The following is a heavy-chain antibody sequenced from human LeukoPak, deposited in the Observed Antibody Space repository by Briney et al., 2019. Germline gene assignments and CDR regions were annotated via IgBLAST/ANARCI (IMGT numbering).Heavy chain of an antibody. CDR1: GGTFSSYA. CDR3: ARHGSTYYYDSSGYSTPRFDP. J-gene: IGHJ5*02. Sequence: EASVKVSCKASGGTFSSYAISWVRQAPGQGLEWMGRIIPILGIANYAQKIQGRVTITADKSTSTAYMELSSLRSEDTAVYYCARHGSTYYYDSSGYSTPRFDPWGQGTLVTVSS. V-gene: IGHV1-69*04. CDR2: IIPILGIA. D-gene: IGHD3-22*01.